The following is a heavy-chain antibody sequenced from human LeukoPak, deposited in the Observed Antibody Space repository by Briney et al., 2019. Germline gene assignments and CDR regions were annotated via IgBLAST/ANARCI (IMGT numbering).Heavy chain of an antibody. CDR3: ARDRVVVVAATHYYYYGMDV. Sequence: SGTLSLTCAVSGGSISSSNWWSWVRQPPGQGLEWIGEIYHSGSTNYNPSLKSRVTISVDKSKNQFSLKLSSVTAADTAVYYCARDRVVVVAATHYYYYGMDVWGQGTTVTVSS. CDR2: IYHSGST. J-gene: IGHJ6*02. CDR1: GGSISSSNW. D-gene: IGHD2-15*01. V-gene: IGHV4-4*02.